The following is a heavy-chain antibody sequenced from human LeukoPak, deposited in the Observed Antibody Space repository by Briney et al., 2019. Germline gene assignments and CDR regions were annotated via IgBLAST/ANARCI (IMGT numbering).Heavy chain of an antibody. V-gene: IGHV4-38-2*01. CDR2: IYHSGST. CDR3: ARHGFGSYFDY. D-gene: IGHD3-10*01. Sequence: SETLSLTCAVSGYSISSGYYWGWIRQPPGKGLEWIGSIYHSGSTYYNPSLKSRVTISVDTSKNQFSLKLSSVTAADTAVYYCARHGFGSYFDYWGQGTLVTVSS. CDR1: GYSISSGYY. J-gene: IGHJ4*02.